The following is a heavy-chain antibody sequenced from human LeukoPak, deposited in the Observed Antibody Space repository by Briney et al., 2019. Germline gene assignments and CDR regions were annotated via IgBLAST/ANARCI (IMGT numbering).Heavy chain of an antibody. CDR3: AKHMYLRGVSPFDY. V-gene: IGHV3-23*01. CDR1: GFIFSNYP. J-gene: IGHJ4*02. D-gene: IGHD3-10*01. CDR2: ISGSTGST. Sequence: GGSLRLSCAASGFIFSNYPMTWVRQAQGKGLEWVSAISGSTGSTFYADSVKGRFTISRDNSKNTLYQQMNSLRAEDTAVYYCAKHMYLRGVSPFDYWGQGTLVTVSS.